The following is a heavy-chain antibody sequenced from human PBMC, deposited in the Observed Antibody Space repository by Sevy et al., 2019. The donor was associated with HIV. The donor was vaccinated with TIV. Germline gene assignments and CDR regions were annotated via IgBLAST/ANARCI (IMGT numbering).Heavy chain of an antibody. D-gene: IGHD4-17*01. CDR2: IYPGDSDT. CDR3: ARREVYGDYHVGEDYFDY. CDR1: GYSFTSYW. J-gene: IGHJ4*01. Sequence: GESLKISCKGSGYSFTSYWIGWVRQMPGEGLEWMGIIYPGDSDTRYSPSFQGQVTISADKSISTAYLQWSSLKASDTGMYYCARREVYGDYHVGEDYFDYWGHGTLVTVSS. V-gene: IGHV5-51*01.